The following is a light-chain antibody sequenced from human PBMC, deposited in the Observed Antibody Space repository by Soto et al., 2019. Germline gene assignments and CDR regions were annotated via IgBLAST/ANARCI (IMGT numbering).Light chain of an antibody. CDR2: DNS. V-gene: IGLV1-40*01. CDR3: QSYDSSLSAYV. J-gene: IGLJ1*01. Sequence: QSVLTQPPSVSGAPGQRVTISCTGSSSNIGAGYDVHWYQQLPGTAPKLLIYDNSNRPSGVPDRFSGSTSGTSSSLAITGLQADEEADYYCQSYDSSLSAYVFGTGTKVTVL. CDR1: SSNIGAGYD.